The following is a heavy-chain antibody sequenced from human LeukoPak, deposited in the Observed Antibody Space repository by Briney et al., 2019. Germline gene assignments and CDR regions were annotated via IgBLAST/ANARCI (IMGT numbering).Heavy chain of an antibody. V-gene: IGHV4-59*01. J-gene: IGHJ6*02. D-gene: IGHD3-10*01. Sequence: SETLSLTCTVSGGSISSFYWSWIRQPPGKGLEGIGYIYHTGSTNFNTSIKSRGTISEETSKNQCSLKLRSVTAADTAVYYCARMTMIRNGAWYYYGMDVWGQGTTVTVSS. CDR2: IYHTGST. CDR3: ARMTMIRNGAWYYYGMDV. CDR1: GGSISSFY.